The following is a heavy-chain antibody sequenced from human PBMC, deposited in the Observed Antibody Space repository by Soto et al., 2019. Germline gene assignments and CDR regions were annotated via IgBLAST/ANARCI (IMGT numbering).Heavy chain of an antibody. V-gene: IGHV3-23*01. CDR1: GFTFNNYA. CDR2: ISGDGSLT. J-gene: IGHJ4*02. D-gene: IGHD6-13*01. CDR3: AKDCKYTSSWAPFDY. Sequence: PGGSLRLSCEASGFTFNNYAMTWVRQAPGKGLEWVSAISGDGSLTYYADSVKGRFTISRDNSKSTLYLQMSGLRAEDTAVYYCAKDCKYTSSWAPFDYWGQGSLVTVSS.